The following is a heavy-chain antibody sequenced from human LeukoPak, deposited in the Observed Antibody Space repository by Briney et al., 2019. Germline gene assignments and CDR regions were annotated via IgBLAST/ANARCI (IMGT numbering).Heavy chain of an antibody. J-gene: IGHJ6*02. CDR1: GYTFSGYY. Sequence: GASVKVSCKASGYTFSGYYMHWVRQAPGQGLEWMGWINPNSGGTNYAQKFQGWVTMTRDTSISTAYMELSRLRSDDTAVYYCARSHIYYDSSGYYPRYYGMDVWGQGTTVTVSS. D-gene: IGHD3-22*01. CDR3: ARSHIYYDSSGYYPRYYGMDV. V-gene: IGHV1-2*04. CDR2: INPNSGGT.